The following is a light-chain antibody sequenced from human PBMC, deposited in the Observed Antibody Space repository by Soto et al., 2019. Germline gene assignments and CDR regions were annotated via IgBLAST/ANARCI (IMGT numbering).Light chain of an antibody. J-gene: IGKJ4*01. V-gene: IGKV3-20*01. Sequence: EIVLTQSPGTLSLSPGARATLSCRASQSVSSSQLAWYQQKPGQAPRLLMYGASSRATGIPDRLSGSGSGTDFTLTISRLEPEDSAVYYCQQYNNWPRATFGGGTKVDIK. CDR1: QSVSSSQ. CDR2: GAS. CDR3: QQYNNWPRAT.